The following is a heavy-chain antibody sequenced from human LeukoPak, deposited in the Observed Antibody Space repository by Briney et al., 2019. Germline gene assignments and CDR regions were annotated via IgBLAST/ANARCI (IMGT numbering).Heavy chain of an antibody. CDR1: GLTVGSNY. CDR2: IYSGGST. D-gene: IGHD6-13*01. V-gene: IGHV3-66*04. CDR3: ARLAAAHHFDY. J-gene: IGHJ4*02. Sequence: PGGSLRLSCAASGLTVGSNYMTWVRQAPGKGLEWVSVIYSGGSTYYADSVKGRFTISRDNSKNTLYLQMNSLRAEDTAVYYYARLAAAHHFDYWGQGTLVPVSS.